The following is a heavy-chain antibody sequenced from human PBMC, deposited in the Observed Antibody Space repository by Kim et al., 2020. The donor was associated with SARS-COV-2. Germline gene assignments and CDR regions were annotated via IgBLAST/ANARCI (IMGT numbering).Heavy chain of an antibody. CDR1: GGSINSKSHW. V-gene: IGHV4-39*01. CDR3: ARFRHVPGSSLLDS. J-gene: IGHJ4*02. CDR2: IHYSGVT. D-gene: IGHD6-19*01. Sequence: SETLSLTCTVSGGSINSKSHWWGWISQPPGKGLEWIGIIHYSGVTYYNPSVQSRVSMSVDTSANQFSLKLRFVTAADTALYYCARFRHVPGSSLLDSWGQGTLVIVSS.